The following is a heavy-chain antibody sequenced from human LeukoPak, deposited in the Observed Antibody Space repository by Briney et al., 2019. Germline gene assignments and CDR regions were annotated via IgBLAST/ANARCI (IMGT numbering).Heavy chain of an antibody. Sequence: PSETLSLTCTVSGGSISSYYWSWLRQPPGKGLEWIGYIYYSGSTNYNPSLKSRVTISVDTSKNQFSLKLSSVTAADTAVYYCARSDPAGGWFDPWGQGTLVTVSS. V-gene: IGHV4-59*08. CDR1: GGSISSYY. CDR3: ARSDPAGGWFDP. CDR2: IYYSGST. J-gene: IGHJ5*02.